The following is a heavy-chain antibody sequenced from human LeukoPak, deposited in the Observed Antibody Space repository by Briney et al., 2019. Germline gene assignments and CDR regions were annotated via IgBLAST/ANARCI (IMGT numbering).Heavy chain of an antibody. CDR1: GFTFSTYW. CDR3: ARVSSYGSGSYYNPWIDY. D-gene: IGHD3-10*01. J-gene: IGHJ4*02. Sequence: GGSLRPSCAASGFTFSTYWMSWVRQAPGKGLEWVANIKQDGNEKYYVDSVKGRFTISRDNAKNSLYLQMNSLRAEDTAVYYCARVSSYGSGSYYNPWIDYWGQGTLVTVSS. CDR2: IKQDGNEK. V-gene: IGHV3-7*01.